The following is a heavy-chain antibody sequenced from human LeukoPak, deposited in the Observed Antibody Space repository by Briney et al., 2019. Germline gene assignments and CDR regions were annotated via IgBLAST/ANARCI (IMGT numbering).Heavy chain of an antibody. Sequence: GGSLRRSCAASGFTFSNYGMHWVRQAPGKGLEWVAAIWYDGSNKYYGDSVKGRFTISRDNSKNTLYLQINSLRAEDTAAYYCARAGYGDPHFDFWGQGTPVTVSS. D-gene: IGHD4-17*01. CDR3: ARAGYGDPHFDF. CDR2: IWYDGSNK. V-gene: IGHV3-33*01. CDR1: GFTFSNYG. J-gene: IGHJ4*02.